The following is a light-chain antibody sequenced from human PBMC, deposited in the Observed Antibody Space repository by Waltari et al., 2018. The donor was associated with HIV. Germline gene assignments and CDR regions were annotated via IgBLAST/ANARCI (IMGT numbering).Light chain of an antibody. CDR3: QQSAHLWT. CDR2: EAS. J-gene: IGKJ1*01. CDR1: QDISKH. Sequence: QSPSSLSSYVGDTFTITCQASQDISKHLNWYQQKPGKAPKVIISEASNLETGVPPRFSGSGSGRDFSLTISSLQPEDVATYYCQQSAHLWTFGRGTKVEL. V-gene: IGKV1-33*01.